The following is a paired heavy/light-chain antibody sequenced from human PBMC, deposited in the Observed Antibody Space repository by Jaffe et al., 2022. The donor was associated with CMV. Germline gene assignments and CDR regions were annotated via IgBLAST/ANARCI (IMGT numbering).Light chain of an antibody. Sequence: QSVLIQPPSASGTPGQRVAFSCSGSIPNIGSNYVYWYQQLPGTAPKLLVYKNNQRPAGVPARVSGSKSGSTASLAISGLRSEDEADYYCATWDDSLSAVVFGGGTKLTVL. CDR1: IPNIGSNY. CDR2: KNN. J-gene: IGLJ2*01. V-gene: IGLV1-47*01. CDR3: ATWDDSLSAVV.
Heavy chain of an antibody. CDR1: GFTFSDYG. CDR2: MWYDGTNK. D-gene: IGHD6-13*01. Sequence: QVQLVESGGGVVQPGRSLRLSCVASGFTFSDYGIHWVRQAPGKGLEWVAVMWYDGTNKYYADSMKGRFTISRDTSKNTSYLEVNSLRVNDTAVYYCARGPRIAAAGTPPFDYWGQGTLVTVSS. J-gene: IGHJ4*02. CDR3: ARGPRIAAAGTPPFDY. V-gene: IGHV3-33*01.